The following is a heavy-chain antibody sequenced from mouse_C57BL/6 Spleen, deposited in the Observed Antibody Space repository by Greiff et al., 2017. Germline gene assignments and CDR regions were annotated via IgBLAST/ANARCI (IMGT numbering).Heavy chain of an antibody. D-gene: IGHD2-4*01. CDR2: ISSGGSYT. Sequence: EVQLVESGGDLVKPGGSLKLSCAASGFTFSSYGMSWVRQTPDKRLEWVATISSGGSYTYYPDSVKGRFTISRDNAKNTLYLQMSSLKSEDTAMYYCERHNYDSFDDWGQGTTLTVSS. CDR3: ERHNYDSFDD. V-gene: IGHV5-6*01. CDR1: GFTFSSYG. J-gene: IGHJ2*01.